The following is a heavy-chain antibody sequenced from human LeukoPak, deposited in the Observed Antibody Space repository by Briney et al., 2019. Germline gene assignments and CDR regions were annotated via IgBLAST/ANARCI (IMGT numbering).Heavy chain of an antibody. CDR3: AREGADWFDP. CDR1: GGSISSSSYY. V-gene: IGHV4-39*02. CDR2: IYYSGSI. Sequence: SETLSLTCTVSGGSISSSSYYWGWIRQPPGKGLEWIGGIYYSGSIYYNPSLKSRVTISVDTSKNQFSLKLSSVTAADTAVYYCAREGADWFDPWGQGTLVTVSS. J-gene: IGHJ5*02.